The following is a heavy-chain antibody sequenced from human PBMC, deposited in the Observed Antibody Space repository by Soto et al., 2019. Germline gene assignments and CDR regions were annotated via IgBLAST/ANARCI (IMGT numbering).Heavy chain of an antibody. CDR2: IGPAGDT. V-gene: IGHV3-13*04. D-gene: IGHD3-10*01. CDR1: GFTLSNYD. CDR3: ARSRGADVDY. J-gene: IGHJ4*02. Sequence: EVQLVESGGALVQPGGSLSLSCAASGFTLSNYDMHWVRQATGKGLEWVSAIGPAGDTYYPGSVKGRFTISRENAKNSLYLHMTSLGAGDTAVYYCARSRGADVDYWGQGTLVTVSS.